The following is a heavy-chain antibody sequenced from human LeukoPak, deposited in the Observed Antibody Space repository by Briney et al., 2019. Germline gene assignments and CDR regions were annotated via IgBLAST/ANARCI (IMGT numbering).Heavy chain of an antibody. J-gene: IGHJ3*02. CDR2: ISWNSGSI. CDR3: AKDISLGIDGPFGAFDI. Sequence: QPGRSLRLSCAASGFTFDDYAMHWVRHAPGKGLEWVSGISWNSGSIGYADSVKGRFTISRDNAKNSLYLQMNSLRAEDMALYYCAKDISLGIDGPFGAFDIWGQGTMVTVSS. D-gene: IGHD3-16*01. V-gene: IGHV3-9*03. CDR1: GFTFDDYA.